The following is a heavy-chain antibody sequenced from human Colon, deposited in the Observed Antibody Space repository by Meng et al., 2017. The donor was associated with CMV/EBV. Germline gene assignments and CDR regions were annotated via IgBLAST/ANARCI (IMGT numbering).Heavy chain of an antibody. V-gene: IGHV3-33*01. CDR1: GFTIPRHA. D-gene: IGHD6-25*01. CDR2: IWSDASKK. J-gene: IGHJ4*02. CDR3: TTGGGTEAAAAGVFDF. Sequence: GGPLRLSCTASGFTIPRHAMHWVRQAPGRGLEWVATIWSDASKKYYADSVKGRFTISRDNSKNTQFLEMNSLRDEDTAVYFCTTGGGTEAAAAGVFDFWGPGTLVTVSS.